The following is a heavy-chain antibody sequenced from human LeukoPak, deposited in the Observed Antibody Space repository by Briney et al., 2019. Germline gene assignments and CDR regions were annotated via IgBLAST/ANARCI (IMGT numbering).Heavy chain of an antibody. Sequence: GGSLRLSCAASGFTFSNYAMSWVRQAPGKGLEWVSAISGSGGSTYYADSVKGRFTISRDNSKNTLYLQMNSLRAEDTAVYYCAKDLFEASGWYVRPYYYYYYGMDVWGQGTTVTVSS. CDR2: ISGSGGST. CDR3: AKDLFEASGWYVRPYYYYYYGMDV. D-gene: IGHD6-19*01. CDR1: GFTFSNYA. V-gene: IGHV3-23*01. J-gene: IGHJ6*02.